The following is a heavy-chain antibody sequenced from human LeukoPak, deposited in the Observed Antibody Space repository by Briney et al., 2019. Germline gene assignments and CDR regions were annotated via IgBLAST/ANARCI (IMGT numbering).Heavy chain of an antibody. CDR2: IIPIFGTA. CDR3: ARGPNYYDSSGYYQGFDY. Sequence: GASVKVSCKASGCTFSSYAISWVRQAPGQGLEWMGGIIPIFGTANYAQKFQGRVTITADESTSTAYMELSSMRSEDTAVYYCARGPNYYDSSGYYQGFDYWGQGTLVTVSS. V-gene: IGHV1-69*01. CDR1: GCTFSSYA. D-gene: IGHD3-22*01. J-gene: IGHJ4*02.